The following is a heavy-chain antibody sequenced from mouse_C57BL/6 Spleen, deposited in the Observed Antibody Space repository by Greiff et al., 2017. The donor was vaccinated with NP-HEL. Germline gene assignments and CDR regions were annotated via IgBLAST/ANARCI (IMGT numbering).Heavy chain of an antibody. Sequence: EVMLVESGGGLVKPGGSLKLSCAASGFTFSDYGLHWVRQAPETGLEWVAYISSGSSTIYYADPLKGRFTISRDNAKNTLFLQMTSLRSEDTAMYYCARRYYGSSSYWYFDVWGTGTTVTVSS. CDR1: GFTFSDYG. D-gene: IGHD1-1*01. CDR2: ISSGSSTI. CDR3: ARRYYGSSSYWYFDV. V-gene: IGHV5-17*01. J-gene: IGHJ1*03.